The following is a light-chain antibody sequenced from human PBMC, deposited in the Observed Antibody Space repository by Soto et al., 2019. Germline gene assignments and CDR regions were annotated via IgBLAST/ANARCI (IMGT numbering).Light chain of an antibody. J-gene: IGLJ2*01. V-gene: IGLV2-14*01. CDR3: SSYTSSSTRVV. CDR2: EVS. CDR1: SSDVAGYNY. Sequence: QSVLTQPASVSGSPGQSITISCTGTSSDVAGYNYVSWYQQHPGKAPKLMIYEVSNRPSGVSNRFSGSKSGNTASLTISGLQAEDEADYYCSSYTSSSTRVVFGGGTKLTVL.